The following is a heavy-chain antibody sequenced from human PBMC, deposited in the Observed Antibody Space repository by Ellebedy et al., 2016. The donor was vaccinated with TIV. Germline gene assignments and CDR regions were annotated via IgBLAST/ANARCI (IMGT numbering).Heavy chain of an antibody. CDR3: ARVYYHGSDY. D-gene: IGHD3-22*01. J-gene: IGHJ4*02. Sequence: PGGSLRLSCAVSGLTFSSYWMSWVRQAPGKGLEWVAIIGQAESEKDYVDSVKGRFTISRDNAKNSLYLQMNSLRAEDTAVYYCARVYYHGSDYWGQGTLVTVSS. CDR2: IGQAESEK. V-gene: IGHV3-7*01. CDR1: GLTFSSYW.